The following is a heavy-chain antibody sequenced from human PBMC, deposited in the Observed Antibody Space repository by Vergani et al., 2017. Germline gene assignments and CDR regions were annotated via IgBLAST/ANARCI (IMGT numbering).Heavy chain of an antibody. Sequence: QVQLVQSGAEVKKPGASVKVSCKASGYTFTSYYMHWVRQAPGQGLEWMGIINPSGGSTSYAQKFQGRVTMTRDTSKNQFSLKLSSVTAADTAVYYCARDGAYGSGGVSIYYYYGMDVWGQGTTVTVSS. D-gene: IGHD3-10*01. V-gene: IGHV1-46*01. J-gene: IGHJ6*02. CDR3: ARDGAYGSGGVSIYYYYGMDV. CDR1: GYTFTSYY. CDR2: INPSGGST.